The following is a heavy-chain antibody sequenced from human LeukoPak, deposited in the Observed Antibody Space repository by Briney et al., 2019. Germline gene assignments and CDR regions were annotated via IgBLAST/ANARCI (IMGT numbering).Heavy chain of an antibody. CDR2: IFYSGST. CDR3: ARDHKGLYSGNYRRASYFDS. D-gene: IGHD1-26*01. CDR1: GGSISSGGYY. Sequence: PSETLSLTCTVSGGSISSGGYYWSWIRQRPGKGLEWIGYIFYSGSTYYNPSLKSRVTISVDTSMNQLSLRLSSVTAADTAVYYCARDHKGLYSGNYRRASYFDSWGRGTQVTVSS. J-gene: IGHJ4*02. V-gene: IGHV4-31*03.